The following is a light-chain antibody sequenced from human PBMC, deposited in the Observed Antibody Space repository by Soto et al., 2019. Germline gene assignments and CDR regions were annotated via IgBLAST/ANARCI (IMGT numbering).Light chain of an antibody. CDR3: TSYAGTYSFFYV. Sequence: QSVLTQPPSASGSPGQSVTTPCTGTSSDVGAYNYVSWYQRLPGKAPKLIIYEVSKRPSGVPDRFSGSKSGNTASLTVSGLQAEDEADYYCTSYAGTYSFFYVFGTGTKVTVL. V-gene: IGLV2-8*01. CDR1: SSDVGAYNY. CDR2: EVS. J-gene: IGLJ1*01.